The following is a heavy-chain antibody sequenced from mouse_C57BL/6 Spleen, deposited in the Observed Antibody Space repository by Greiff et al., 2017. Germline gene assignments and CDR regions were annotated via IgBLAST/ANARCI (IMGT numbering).Heavy chain of an antibody. Sequence: EVQLVESGAELVRPGASVKLSCTASGFNIKDDYMHWVKQRPEQGLEWIGWIDPENGDTEYASKFQGKATITADTSSNTAYLQLSSLTSEDTAVYYCTFNYAAYWGQGTLVTVSA. CDR3: TFNYAAY. J-gene: IGHJ3*01. D-gene: IGHD2-1*01. CDR2: IDPENGDT. V-gene: IGHV14-4*01. CDR1: GFNIKDDY.